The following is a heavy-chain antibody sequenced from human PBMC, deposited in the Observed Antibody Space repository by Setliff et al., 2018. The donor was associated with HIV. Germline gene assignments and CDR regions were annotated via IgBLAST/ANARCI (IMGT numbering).Heavy chain of an antibody. CDR2: VNPDGSEA. J-gene: IGHJ4*02. D-gene: IGHD3-10*01. CDR3: ADPPSGF. Sequence: GGSLRLSCAASGFTFSKYWTSWVRQAPGKGLEWVASVNPDGSEASSVGSMKGRFTVSRDNAKNSLSLQMSSLRVEDTAIYYCADPPSGFWGQGTLVTVSS. CDR1: GFTFSKYW. V-gene: IGHV3-7*01.